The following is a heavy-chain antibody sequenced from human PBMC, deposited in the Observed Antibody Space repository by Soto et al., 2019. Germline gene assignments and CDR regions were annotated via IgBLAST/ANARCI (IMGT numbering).Heavy chain of an antibody. D-gene: IGHD2-2*02. J-gene: IGHJ6*02. Sequence: SQTLSLTCAISGDSVSSNSAAWNWIRQSPSRGLEWLGRTYYRSKWYNDYAVSVKSRITINPDTSKNQFSLQLNSVTPEDTAVYYCARDRGGYCSSTSCYTSRGGGSFYYGMDVWGQGTTVTVSS. V-gene: IGHV6-1*01. CDR1: GDSVSSNSAA. CDR2: TYYRSKWYN. CDR3: ARDRGGYCSSTSCYTSRGGGSFYYGMDV.